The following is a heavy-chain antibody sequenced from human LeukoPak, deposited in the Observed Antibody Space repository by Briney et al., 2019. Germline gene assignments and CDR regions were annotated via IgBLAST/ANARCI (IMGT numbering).Heavy chain of an antibody. J-gene: IGHJ4*02. CDR3: AEGSDKSDFDF. D-gene: IGHD3-10*01. Sequence: TLSLTCTVSGDSISSGRYSWSWVRQPAGKGLEWIGRIYASGSTSYNPSLESRVTMSVDTYKNQFSLKMRSVTAADTAVYYCAEGSDKSDFDFWGQGTLVTVSS. CDR2: IYASGST. V-gene: IGHV4-61*02. CDR1: GDSISSGRYS.